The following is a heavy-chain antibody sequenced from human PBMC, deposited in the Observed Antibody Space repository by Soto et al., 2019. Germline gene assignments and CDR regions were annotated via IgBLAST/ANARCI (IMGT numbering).Heavy chain of an antibody. CDR3: ARSKGADSSGLFDY. CDR2: IGTAGDT. J-gene: IGHJ4*02. CDR1: GFTFSSYD. V-gene: IGHV3-13*04. Sequence: GGSLRLSCAASGFTFSSYDMHWVRQVTGKGLEWVSAIGTAGDTYYPGSVKGRFTISRENAKNSLHLQMNSLRVGDTAVYYCARSKGADSSGLFDYWGQGTLVTVSS. D-gene: IGHD3-10*01.